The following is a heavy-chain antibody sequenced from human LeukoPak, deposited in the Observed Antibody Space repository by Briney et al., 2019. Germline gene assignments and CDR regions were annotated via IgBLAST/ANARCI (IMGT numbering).Heavy chain of an antibody. CDR1: GYTFSGYY. Sequence: ASVKVSCKASGYTFSGYYIHWVRQAPGQGLEWVGRINPNNSGTNYAQKFQGRVTMTRDMSMSTAYMELSRLRSDDTAVYYCAGEDNSSGYRPFDIWGQGTMVTVPS. J-gene: IGHJ3*02. CDR2: INPNNSGT. V-gene: IGHV1-2*06. CDR3: AGEDNSSGYRPFDI. D-gene: IGHD3-22*01.